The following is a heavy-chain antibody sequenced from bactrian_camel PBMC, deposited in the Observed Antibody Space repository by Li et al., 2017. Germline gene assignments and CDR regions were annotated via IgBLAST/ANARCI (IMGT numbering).Heavy chain of an antibody. Sequence: VQLVESGGGLVQPGGSLVLSCAASGFTFSSAAMSWVRQAPGKGLEWVSTINGSGGETWYAGSVKGRFTISQDSARNTVYLQMNNLQPEDTATYYCAEGRGSRGEHCYFLNYWGQGTQVTVS. CDR1: GFTFSSAA. V-gene: IGHV3S40*01. CDR3: AEGRGSRGEHCYFLNY. CDR2: INGSGGET. D-gene: IGHD6*01. J-gene: IGHJ4*01.